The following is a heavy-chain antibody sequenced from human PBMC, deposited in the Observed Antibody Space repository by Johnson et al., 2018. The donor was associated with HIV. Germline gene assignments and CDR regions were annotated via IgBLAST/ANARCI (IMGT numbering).Heavy chain of an antibody. Sequence: VQLMESGGGVVQPGRSLRLSCAASGFTFSSYGMHWVRQAPGKGLEWVAVIWYDGSNKYYADSVKGRFTISRDDSKNRLHLQMNSLKTEDTAVYYCASVFDAFDIWGQGTMVTVSS. CDR2: IWYDGSNK. V-gene: IGHV3-33*01. CDR3: ASVFDAFDI. J-gene: IGHJ3*02. CDR1: GFTFSSYG. D-gene: IGHD5/OR15-5a*01.